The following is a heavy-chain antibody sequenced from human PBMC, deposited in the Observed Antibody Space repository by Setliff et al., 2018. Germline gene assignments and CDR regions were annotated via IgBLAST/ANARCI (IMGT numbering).Heavy chain of an antibody. V-gene: IGHV3-15*01. Sequence: LRLSCRASGITFKNAWMTWVRQAPGKGLEWVGRIKSKGEAETANYGVPVKGRFTISRDDSTNTIYLQMNRLKIEDTGFYYCTTGPRDSRDYMNWLDPWGPGTLVSVSS. CDR1: GITFKNAW. D-gene: IGHD4-17*01. J-gene: IGHJ5*02. CDR2: IKSKGEAETA. CDR3: TTGPRDSRDYMNWLDP.